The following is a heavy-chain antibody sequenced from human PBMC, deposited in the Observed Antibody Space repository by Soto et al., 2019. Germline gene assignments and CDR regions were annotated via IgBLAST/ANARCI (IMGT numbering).Heavy chain of an antibody. V-gene: IGHV1-69*13. J-gene: IGHJ6*02. CDR2: IIPIFATA. CDR3: ARSVSFRYQLLKRGMDV. CDR1: GGTFSSYA. D-gene: IGHD2-2*01. Sequence: SVKVSCKASGGTFSSYAISWVRQAPGQGLEWMGGIIPIFATANYAQKFQGRVMITVDESTTTAYMDLSSLRSEDTAVYYCARSVSFRYQLLKRGMDVWGQGTTVTSP.